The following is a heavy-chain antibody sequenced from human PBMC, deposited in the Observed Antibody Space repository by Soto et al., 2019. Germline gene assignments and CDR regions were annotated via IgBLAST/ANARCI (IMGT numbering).Heavy chain of an antibody. Sequence: GGSLRLSCAGSGFIFSNYVLNWVRQAPGRGLEWVSSISGNGRATYYADSVKGRFTISRDNSKDTVFLQMNSLTAEDTAVYFCAKERDNWNYFPGDSWGQGTVVTVSS. V-gene: IGHV3-23*01. CDR3: AKERDNWNYFPGDS. CDR2: ISGNGRAT. D-gene: IGHD1-7*01. J-gene: IGHJ4*02. CDR1: GFIFSNYV.